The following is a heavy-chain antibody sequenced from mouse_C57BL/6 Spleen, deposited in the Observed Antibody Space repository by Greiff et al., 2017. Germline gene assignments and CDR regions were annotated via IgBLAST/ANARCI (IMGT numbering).Heavy chain of an antibody. CDR3: ARGGDTMDY. V-gene: IGHV1-18*01. CDR2: INPNNGGT. CDR1: GYTFTDYN. D-gene: IGHD2-13*01. Sequence: EVQLQESGPELVKPGASVKIPCKASGYTFTDYNMDWVKQSHGKSLEWIGDINPNNGGTIYNQKFKGKATLTVDKSSSTAYMELRSLTAEDSAVYYSARGGDTMDYWGQGTSVTVSS. J-gene: IGHJ4*01.